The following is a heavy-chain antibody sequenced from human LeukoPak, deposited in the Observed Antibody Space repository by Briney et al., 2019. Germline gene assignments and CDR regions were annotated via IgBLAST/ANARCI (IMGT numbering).Heavy chain of an antibody. CDR3: ARRGLVAGIYDLVYGFDI. CDR2: MNPDTGST. Sequence: ASVKVSCKAAGYSFTSFHINWVRQAPGQGPEWMGWMNPDTGSTGFAQKFQGRLTISQSSSIDTVYMELNSLTSEDTAVYYCARRGLVAGIYDLVYGFDIWGQGTMVTVSS. D-gene: IGHD3/OR15-3a*01. CDR1: GYSFTSFH. V-gene: IGHV1-8*03. J-gene: IGHJ3*02.